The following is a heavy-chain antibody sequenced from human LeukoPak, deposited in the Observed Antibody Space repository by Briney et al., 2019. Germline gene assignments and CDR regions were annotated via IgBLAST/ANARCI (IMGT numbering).Heavy chain of an antibody. CDR3: ATASSFSGSYDY. Sequence: GGSLRLSCAASGFTFSSYAMHWVRQAPGKGLEWVAVISYDGSNKYYADSVKGRFTISRDNSKNTLYLQMNSLRAEDTAVYYCATASSFSGSYDYWGQGTLVTVSS. J-gene: IGHJ4*02. CDR2: ISYDGSNK. D-gene: IGHD3-10*01. V-gene: IGHV3-30*04. CDR1: GFTFSSYA.